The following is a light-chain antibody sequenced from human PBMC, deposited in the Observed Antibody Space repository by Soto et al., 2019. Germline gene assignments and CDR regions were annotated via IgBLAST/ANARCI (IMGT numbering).Light chain of an antibody. CDR2: GAS. CDR1: QSVSSN. CDR3: QQYNNWWT. J-gene: IGKJ1*01. Sequence: EIVMTQSPATLPVSPGERATLSCRASQSVSSNLAWYQKKPGQAPRLLIYGASTRATGIPARFSGGGSGTEFTLTISSLQSEDVAVYYCQQYNNWWTFGQGTRVEIK. V-gene: IGKV3-15*01.